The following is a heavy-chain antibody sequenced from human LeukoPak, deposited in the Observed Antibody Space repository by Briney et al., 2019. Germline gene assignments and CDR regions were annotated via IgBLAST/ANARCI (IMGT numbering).Heavy chain of an antibody. V-gene: IGHV3-23*01. CDR2: LSGSGGST. CDR3: AKAWLEQGGMFDY. D-gene: IGHD1/OR15-1a*01. Sequence: GGSLRLSCAASGFTFSSYAMSWVRKAPGEGLEWVSLLSGSGGSTYYADSVKGRFTISRDNSKNTLYLQMNSLRAEDTAVYYCAKAWLEQGGMFDYWGQGTPVTVSS. CDR1: GFTFSSYA. J-gene: IGHJ4*02.